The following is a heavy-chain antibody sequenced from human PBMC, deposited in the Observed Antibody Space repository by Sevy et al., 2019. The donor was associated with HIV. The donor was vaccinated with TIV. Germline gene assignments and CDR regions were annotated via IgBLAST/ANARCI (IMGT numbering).Heavy chain of an antibody. CDR1: GFTFRSYG. CDR3: VKDLRTEAYGMDV. V-gene: IGHV3-30*18. CDR2: ISYDGSRK. J-gene: IGHJ6*02. Sequence: GGSLRLSCAASGFTFRSYGIHWVRLAPGKGLEWVAVISYDGSRKVYGDSVKGRFIVSRDNSENMVYLQMNSLRPEDTAVYYSVKDLRTEAYGMDVWGQGTTVTVSS.